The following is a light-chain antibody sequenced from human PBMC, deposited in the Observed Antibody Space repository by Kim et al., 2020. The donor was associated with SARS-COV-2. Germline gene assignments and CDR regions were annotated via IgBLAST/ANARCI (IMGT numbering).Light chain of an antibody. CDR1: RDINNY. CDR2: DAS. J-gene: IGKJ2*01. CDR3: QQHDTLPYT. Sequence: ASVGDRVAITCQASRDINNYINWYQQKQGQAPKLLIYDASNLETGVPSRFSGSGSGTHYTFSISTLRPEDIATYYCQQHDTLPYTFGQGTKLEI. V-gene: IGKV1-33*01.